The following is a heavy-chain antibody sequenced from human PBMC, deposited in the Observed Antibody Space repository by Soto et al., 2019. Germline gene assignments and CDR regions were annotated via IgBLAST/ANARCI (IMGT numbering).Heavy chain of an antibody. J-gene: IGHJ4*02. Sequence: EVQLLEWGGGLVQPGGSLRLSCAASGFTFSNYAMSWVRQAPGKGLEWVSAISGSGASTYYADSVKGRFTISRDNSKNTLYLQMNSLRAEDTAVYYCAKEYCASTSCNFDHWGQGTLVTVSS. V-gene: IGHV3-23*01. CDR3: AKEYCASTSCNFDH. CDR1: GFTFSNYA. D-gene: IGHD2-2*01. CDR2: ISGSGAST.